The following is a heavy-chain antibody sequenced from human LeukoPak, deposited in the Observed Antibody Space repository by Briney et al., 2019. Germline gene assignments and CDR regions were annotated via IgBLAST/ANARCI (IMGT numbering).Heavy chain of an antibody. CDR3: ARDSLSSSWYPGAFDI. CDR1: GFTFDDYA. D-gene: IGHD6-13*01. Sequence: GGSLRLSCAASGFTFDDYAMHWVRQAPGKGLEWVSGISWNSGSIGYADSVKGRFTISRDNAKNSLYLQMNSLRGEDTAVYYCARDSLSSSWYPGAFDIWGQGTMVTVSS. CDR2: ISWNSGSI. J-gene: IGHJ3*02. V-gene: IGHV3-9*01.